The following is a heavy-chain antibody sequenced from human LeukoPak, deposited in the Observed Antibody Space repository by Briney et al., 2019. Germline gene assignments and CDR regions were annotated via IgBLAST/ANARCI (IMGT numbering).Heavy chain of an antibody. CDR3: ARGVDTAMVDDAFDI. CDR2: IYYSGST. D-gene: IGHD5-18*01. J-gene: IGHJ3*02. V-gene: IGHV4-59*08. CDR1: GGSISGYF. Sequence: SETLSLTCTVSGGSISGYFWSWIRQSPGMGLEWIGYIYYSGSTTYNPSLKSRVTISVDTSKNQFFLKLDSVTAADTAVYYCARGVDTAMVDDAFDIWGQGTMVTVSS.